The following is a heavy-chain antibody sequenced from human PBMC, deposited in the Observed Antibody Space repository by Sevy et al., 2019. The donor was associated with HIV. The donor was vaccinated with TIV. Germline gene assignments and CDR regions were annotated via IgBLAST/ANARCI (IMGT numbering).Heavy chain of an antibody. J-gene: IGHJ6*02. V-gene: IGHV3-30*04. CDR2: ISYDGSNK. D-gene: IGHD3-10*01. Sequence: GGCLRLSCAASGFTFSSYAMHWVRQAPGKGLEWVAVISYDGSNKYYADSVKGRSTISRDNSKNTLYLQMNSLRAEDTAAYYCARVLRFGELGGGYRPSTDLYYYYYGMDVWGQGTTVTVSS. CDR1: GFTFSSYA. CDR3: ARVLRFGELGGGYRPSTDLYYYYYGMDV.